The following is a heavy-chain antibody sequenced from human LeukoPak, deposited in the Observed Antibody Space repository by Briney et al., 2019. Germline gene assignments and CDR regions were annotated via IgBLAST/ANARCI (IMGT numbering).Heavy chain of an antibody. Sequence: SVKVSCKASGGTFSSYAISWVRQAPGQGLEWMGGIIPIFGTANYAQKFQGRVTITTDESTSTAYMELSSLRSEDTAVYYCARVEAPIGSSWPGWFDPWGQGTLVTVSS. V-gene: IGHV1-69*05. CDR1: GGTFSSYA. D-gene: IGHD6-13*01. CDR3: ARVEAPIGSSWPGWFDP. CDR2: IIPIFGTA. J-gene: IGHJ5*02.